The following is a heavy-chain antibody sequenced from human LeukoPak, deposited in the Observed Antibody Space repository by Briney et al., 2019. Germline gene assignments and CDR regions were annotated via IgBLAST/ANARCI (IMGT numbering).Heavy chain of an antibody. Sequence: PGGSLRLSCAASGFTFSSYSMNWVRQAPGKGLEWVSYISSSSSTIYYADSMKGRFTISRDNAKNSLYLQMNSLRAEDTAVYYCARQYYYDSSGYGGYYYYYGMDVWGQGTTVTVSS. CDR2: ISSSSSTI. V-gene: IGHV3-48*01. J-gene: IGHJ6*02. D-gene: IGHD3-22*01. CDR1: GFTFSSYS. CDR3: ARQYYYDSSGYGGYYYYYGMDV.